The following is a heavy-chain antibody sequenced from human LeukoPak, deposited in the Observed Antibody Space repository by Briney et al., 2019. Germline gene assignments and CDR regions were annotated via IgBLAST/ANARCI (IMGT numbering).Heavy chain of an antibody. J-gene: IGHJ4*02. CDR3: ARDYYDSSGYYLFDY. Sequence: ASVKVSCKASGYTFTSYGISWVRQAPGQGLEWIGWISAYNGNTNYAQKLQGRVTMTTDTSTSTAYMELRSLRSDDTAVYYCARDYYDSSGYYLFDYWGQGTLVTVSS. CDR1: GYTFTSYG. CDR2: ISAYNGNT. D-gene: IGHD3-22*01. V-gene: IGHV1-18*01.